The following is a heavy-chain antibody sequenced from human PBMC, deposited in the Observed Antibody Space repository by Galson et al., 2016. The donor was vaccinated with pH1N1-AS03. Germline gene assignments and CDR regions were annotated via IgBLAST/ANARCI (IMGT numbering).Heavy chain of an antibody. CDR1: GAGGHFSGYY. D-gene: IGHD3-10*01. CDR2: IHHSGST. Sequence: ETLSLTCTVSGAGGHFSGYYYTWIRQPPGKGLEWIGEIHHSGSTTNYSQSLKSRVTISVDTSKNKFSLKLTSVTAADTAVYFCARGGVFFSGSGSYHPWDQGNLVTVSS. J-gene: IGHJ5*02. V-gene: IGHV4-34*01. CDR3: ARGGVFFSGSGSYHP.